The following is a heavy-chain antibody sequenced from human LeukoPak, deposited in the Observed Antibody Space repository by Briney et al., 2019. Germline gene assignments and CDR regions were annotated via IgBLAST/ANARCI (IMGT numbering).Heavy chain of an antibody. V-gene: IGHV4-4*07. J-gene: IGHJ6*03. Sequence: SETLSLTCTVSGGTISSYYWSWIRQPAGKGLEWIGRIYTSGSTNYNPSLKSRVTMSVVTSKIQSSLKLSSVTAADTAVYYCASNTMVRGVLDYYHYMDVWGKGTTVTISS. D-gene: IGHD3-10*01. CDR3: ASNTMVRGVLDYYHYMDV. CDR2: IYTSGST. CDR1: GGTISSYY.